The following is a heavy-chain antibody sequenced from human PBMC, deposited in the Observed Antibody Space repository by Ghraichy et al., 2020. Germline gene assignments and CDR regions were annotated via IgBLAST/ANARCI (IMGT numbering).Heavy chain of an antibody. V-gene: IGHV4-61*08. CDR1: GGFVSSGDYY. D-gene: IGHD4-11*01. Sequence: SQTLSLTCTVSGGFVSSGDYYWSWIRQPPGKGLEWIGNIYYSGSTNYNPSLKSRVSISVDTSKNQFSLKLSSVTAADTAVFYCARSRQDDYSNSEAALFDYWGQGTLVTVTS. CDR3: ARSRQDDYSNSEAALFDY. J-gene: IGHJ4*02. CDR2: IYYSGST.